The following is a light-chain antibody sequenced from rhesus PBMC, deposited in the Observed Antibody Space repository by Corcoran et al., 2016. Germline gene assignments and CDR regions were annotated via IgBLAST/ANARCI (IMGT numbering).Light chain of an antibody. CDR1: QGISSY. CDR2: YAS. Sequence: DIQMTQSPSSLSASVGDRVTITCRASQGISSYLAWYQQKPGKAPKPLIYYASNLESGVPSRFSVRGSGTEFTLPISSLQPEDFATYYCQQYNSDPYSFGQGTKVEIK. V-gene: IGKV1-37*01. J-gene: IGKJ2*01. CDR3: QQYNSDPYS.